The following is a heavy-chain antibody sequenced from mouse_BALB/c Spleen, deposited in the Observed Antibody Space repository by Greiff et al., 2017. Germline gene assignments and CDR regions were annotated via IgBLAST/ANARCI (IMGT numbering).Heavy chain of an antibody. CDR1: GYTFSSYW. V-gene: IGHV1-9*01. J-gene: IGHJ4*01. CDR3: ARSYYGSSSHYYAMDY. CDR2: ILPGSGST. D-gene: IGHD1-1*01. Sequence: VQLQQSGAELMKPGASVKISCKATGYTFSSYWIEWVKQRPGHGLEWIGEILPGSGSTNYNEKFKGKATFTADTSSNTAYMQLSSLTSEDSAVYYCARSYYGSSSHYYAMDYWGQGTSVTVSS.